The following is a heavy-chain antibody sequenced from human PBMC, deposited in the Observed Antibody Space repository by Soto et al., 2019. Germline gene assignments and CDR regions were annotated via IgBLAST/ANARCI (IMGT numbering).Heavy chain of an antibody. CDR1: GYGFTTYV. CDR2: ISAHNGNT. V-gene: IGHV1-18*01. J-gene: IGHJ4*02. D-gene: IGHD1-1*01. Sequence: QVHLVQSGAEVKKPGASVKVSCKGSGYGFTTYVITWVRQAPGQGLEWMAWISAHNGNTNYAQKIQGRVTVTRDTSTSTAYMELRSLRSDDTAVYYCARGRYGDYWGQGALVTVSS. CDR3: ARGRYGDY.